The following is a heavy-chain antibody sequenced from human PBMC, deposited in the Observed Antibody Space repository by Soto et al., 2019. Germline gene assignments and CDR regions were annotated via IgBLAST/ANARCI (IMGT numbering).Heavy chain of an antibody. D-gene: IGHD3-10*01. V-gene: IGHV2-26*01. J-gene: IGHJ4*02. CDR2: IFSGDDR. CDR1: GFSLSDSRLG. Sequence: QVTLKESGPVLLRPTETLTLTCTVSGFSLSDSRLGVGWIRQPPGKALEWVAHIFSGDDRSYSPSLRSRLTISKYPSISQVVLTLTNVDPADTATYYCVRTDVTRDWLYYFEHWGRGTPVTVSP. CDR3: VRTDVTRDWLYYFEH.